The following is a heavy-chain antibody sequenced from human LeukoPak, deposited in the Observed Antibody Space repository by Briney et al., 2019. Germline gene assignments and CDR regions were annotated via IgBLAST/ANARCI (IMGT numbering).Heavy chain of an antibody. CDR2: IKEDGSKK. V-gene: IGHV3-7*03. Sequence: GGSLRLSCASAGFIFSDTWMAWVRQAPGKGLEWVANIKEDGSKKNYVDSVKGRFTIFRDNAKNSLYLQMNSLRAEDTAVYYCATPLDYYDSSGYHQGGDWGQGTLVTVSS. D-gene: IGHD3-22*01. J-gene: IGHJ4*02. CDR1: GFIFSDTW. CDR3: ATPLDYYDSSGYHQGGD.